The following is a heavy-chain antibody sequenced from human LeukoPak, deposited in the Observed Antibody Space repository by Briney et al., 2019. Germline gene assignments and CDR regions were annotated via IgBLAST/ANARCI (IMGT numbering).Heavy chain of an antibody. D-gene: IGHD2-21*02. Sequence: PRGSLRLSCTDPGVSFSKAWMSWGRHAPGKGREWVGRVKSKIDGGTTDYAAPVKGRFSASRDDSENTLYLQMNSLKTEDTAVYYCSIHNIKTAAISSFDRWGQGTLVTVSS. CDR1: GVSFSKAW. J-gene: IGHJ4*02. V-gene: IGHV3-15*01. CDR2: VKSKIDGGTT. CDR3: SIHNIKTAAISSFDR.